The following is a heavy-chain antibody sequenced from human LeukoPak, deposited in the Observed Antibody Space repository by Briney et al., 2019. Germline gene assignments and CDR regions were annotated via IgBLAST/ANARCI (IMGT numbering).Heavy chain of an antibody. J-gene: IGHJ4*02. Sequence: SGPTLMNPTQTLTLTCSLSGFSLSTRGLGVGWIRQPPGEAPEWLALLYWDDNYLYSPSLRRRLTITKDTSKNQVVFTMTNMDPVDTATYYCAHYGDYRFMYYFDYWGQGTLVTVSS. V-gene: IGHV2-5*02. D-gene: IGHD4-17*01. CDR3: AHYGDYRFMYYFDY. CDR2: LYWDDNY. CDR1: GFSLSTRGLG.